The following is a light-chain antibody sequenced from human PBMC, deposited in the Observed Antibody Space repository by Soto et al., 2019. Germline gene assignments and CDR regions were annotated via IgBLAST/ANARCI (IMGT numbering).Light chain of an antibody. CDR2: DAS. CDR3: QQYNSILRT. V-gene: IGKV1-5*01. J-gene: IGKJ1*01. CDR1: QSISSW. Sequence: DIQMTQSPSTLSASVGDRVTITCRASQSISSWLAWYQQKPGKAPKLLIYDASSLESGVPSRFSGSGSGTDFTLTISSLQPDDFATYYCQQYNSILRTFGQGTKVEIK.